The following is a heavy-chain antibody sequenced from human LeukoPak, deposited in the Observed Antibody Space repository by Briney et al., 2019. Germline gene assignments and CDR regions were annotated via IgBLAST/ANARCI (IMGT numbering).Heavy chain of an antibody. D-gene: IGHD3-10*01. CDR2: IYAGGST. V-gene: IGHV3-53*01. J-gene: IGHJ3*02. CDR3: ARDSVAMVRGVPDAFDI. Sequence: PGGSLRLSCAASGFTVSGNYMSWVRQAPGMRLEWVSVIYAGGSTYYADSVKGRFTISRDNSKNTIYLQMNNLRAEDTAMYYCARDSVAMVRGVPDAFDIWGQGTMVTVSS. CDR1: GFTVSGNY.